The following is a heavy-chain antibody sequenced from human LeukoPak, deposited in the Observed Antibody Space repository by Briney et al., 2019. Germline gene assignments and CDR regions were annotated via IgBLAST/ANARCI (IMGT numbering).Heavy chain of an antibody. Sequence: GESLKISCKGSGYSFTSYWIGWVRQMPGKGLEWMGIIYPGDSDTRYSPSFQGRVTISADKSISTAYLQWSSLKASDTAMYYCARHGRRTTVTIFVSTYNWFDPWGQGTLVTVSS. CDR3: ARHGRRTTVTIFVSTYNWFDP. CDR2: IYPGDSDT. J-gene: IGHJ5*02. V-gene: IGHV5-51*01. CDR1: GYSFTSYW. D-gene: IGHD4-11*01.